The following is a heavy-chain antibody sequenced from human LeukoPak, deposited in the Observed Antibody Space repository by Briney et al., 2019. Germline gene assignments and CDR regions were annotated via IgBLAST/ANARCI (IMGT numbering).Heavy chain of an antibody. Sequence: ASVKVSCEASGYTFTGYYMHWVRQAPGQGLEWMGRINPNSGGTNYAQKFQGRVTMTRDTSISTAYMELSRLRSDDTAVYYCARDSDILTGYLAFDYWGQGTLVTVSS. D-gene: IGHD3-9*01. CDR2: INPNSGGT. CDR1: GYTFTGYY. V-gene: IGHV1-2*06. CDR3: ARDSDILTGYLAFDY. J-gene: IGHJ4*02.